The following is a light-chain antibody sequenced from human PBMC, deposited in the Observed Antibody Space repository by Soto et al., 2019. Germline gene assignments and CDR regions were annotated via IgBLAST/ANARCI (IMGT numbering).Light chain of an antibody. Sequence: QSVLTQPAPLSGSPGQSTNLSRTGNNSDVGRYNLVSWYQQHPGKAPKLMIYEGSKRPSGVSTRFSGSKSGNTASLTISGLQAEDEADYYCCSYASSSSYVFGTGTKVTVL. CDR1: NSDVGRYNL. J-gene: IGLJ1*01. CDR3: CSYASSSSYV. CDR2: EGS. V-gene: IGLV2-23*01.